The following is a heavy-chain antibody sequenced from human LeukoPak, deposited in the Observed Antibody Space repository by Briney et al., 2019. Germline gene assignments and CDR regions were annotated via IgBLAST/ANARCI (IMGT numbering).Heavy chain of an antibody. CDR3: ARESRGDYYFDY. J-gene: IGHJ4*02. Sequence: GGSLRLSCAASGFTFDDYAMHWVRQAPGKGLEWVSAISGSGGSTYYADSVKGRFTISRDNSKNTLYLQMNSLRAEDTAVYYCARESRGDYYFDYWGQGTLVTVSS. V-gene: IGHV3-23*01. D-gene: IGHD3-16*01. CDR1: GFTFDDYA. CDR2: ISGSGGST.